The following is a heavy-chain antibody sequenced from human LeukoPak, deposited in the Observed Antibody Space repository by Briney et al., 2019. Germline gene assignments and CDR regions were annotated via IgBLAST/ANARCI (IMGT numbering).Heavy chain of an antibody. CDR2: ITSSGGST. Sequence: GGSLRLSCAASGFTFSSYVMSWVRQAPGKGLEWVSAITSSGGSTYYADSVKGRFTISRDNSKNSLYLQMNSLRAEDTAVYYCATGGILTGYYPFDYWGQGTLVTVSS. J-gene: IGHJ4*02. CDR1: GFTFSSYV. CDR3: ATGGILTGYYPFDY. V-gene: IGHV3-23*01. D-gene: IGHD3-9*01.